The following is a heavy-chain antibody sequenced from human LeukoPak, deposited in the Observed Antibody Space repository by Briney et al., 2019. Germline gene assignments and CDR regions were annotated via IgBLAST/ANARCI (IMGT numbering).Heavy chain of an antibody. CDR3: ASVSQCYYYMDV. D-gene: IGHD6-19*01. CDR2: ISGSSSYI. J-gene: IGHJ6*03. CDR1: GFTFSSYS. Sequence: GGSLRLSCAASGFTFSSYSMNWVRQAPGKGLEWVSSISGSSSYIYYADSVKGRFTISRDNAKNSLYLQMNSLRAEDTAVYYCASVSQCYYYMDVWGKGTTVTVSS. V-gene: IGHV3-21*01.